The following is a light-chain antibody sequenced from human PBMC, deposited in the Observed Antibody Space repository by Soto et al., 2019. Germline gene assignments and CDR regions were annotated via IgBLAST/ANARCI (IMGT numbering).Light chain of an antibody. V-gene: IGKV3-15*01. CDR3: QQYNNWPPRT. CDR1: QSVSSN. CDR2: GAS. J-gene: IGKJ1*01. Sequence: EIVMTQAPATLSVSPGERATLSCRASQSVSSNLAWYQQKPGQAPRLLIYGASTRATGIPARFSGSGSGTEFTLTISSLLSEDFAVYYFQQYNNWPPRTFGQGTKVEIK.